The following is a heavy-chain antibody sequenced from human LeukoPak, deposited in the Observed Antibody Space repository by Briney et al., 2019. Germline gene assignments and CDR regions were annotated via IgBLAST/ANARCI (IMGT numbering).Heavy chain of an antibody. J-gene: IGHJ4*02. CDR2: INPNSGGT. CDR1: GYTFTSYY. Sequence: ASVKVSCKASGYTFTSYYMHWVRQAPGQGLEWMGWINPNSGGTNYAQKFQGRVTMTRDTSISTAYMELSRLRSDDTAVYYCARLDYYGSGSQKEFDYWGQGTLVTVSS. D-gene: IGHD3-10*01. V-gene: IGHV1-2*02. CDR3: ARLDYYGSGSQKEFDY.